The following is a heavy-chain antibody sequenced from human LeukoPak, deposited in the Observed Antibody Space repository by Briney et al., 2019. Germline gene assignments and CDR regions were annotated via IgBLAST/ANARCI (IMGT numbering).Heavy chain of an antibody. D-gene: IGHD2-15*01. Sequence: GGSLRLSCAASGFTFSSYSMSWVRQAPGKGLEWVSSVGSSSSYIYYADSVRGRFTISRDNAKNSLYLQMNGLRAEATAVYYCARGWSSYYFDYWGQGTLVTVSS. CDR3: ARGWSSYYFDY. J-gene: IGHJ4*02. CDR1: GFTFSSYS. CDR2: VGSSSSYI. V-gene: IGHV3-21*01.